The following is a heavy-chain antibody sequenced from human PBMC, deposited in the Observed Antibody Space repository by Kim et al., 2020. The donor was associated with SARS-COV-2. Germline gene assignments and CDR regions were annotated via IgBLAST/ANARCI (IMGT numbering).Heavy chain of an antibody. D-gene: IGHD1-26*01. V-gene: IGHV1-3*01. J-gene: IGHJ5*02. CDR2: INAGNGNT. CDR1: GYTFTSYA. CDR3: ARGPIVGATPRNWFDP. Sequence: ASVKVSCKASGYTFTSYAMHWVRQAPGQRLEWMGWINAGNGNTKYSQKFQGRVTITRDTSASTAYMELSSLRSEDTAVYYCARGPIVGATPRNWFDPWGQGTLVTVSS.